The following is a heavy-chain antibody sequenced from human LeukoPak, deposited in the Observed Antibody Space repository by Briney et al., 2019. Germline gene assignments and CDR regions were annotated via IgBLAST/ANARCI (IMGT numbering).Heavy chain of an antibody. Sequence: GSLELSCAASGFTFSSYSMNWVCQAPGNGLEWVSSISSSSSYIYYADSVKGRFTISRDNAKNSLYLQMNSLRAEDTAVYYCARGTPTGYWGQGTLVTVSS. J-gene: IGHJ4*02. CDR3: ARGTPTGY. CDR2: ISSSSSYI. V-gene: IGHV3-21*01. CDR1: GFTFSSYS.